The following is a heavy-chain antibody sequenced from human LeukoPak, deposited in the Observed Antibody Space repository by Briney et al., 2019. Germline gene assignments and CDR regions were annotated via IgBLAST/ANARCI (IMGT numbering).Heavy chain of an antibody. D-gene: IGHD3-9*01. CDR3: ARDHYDILTGYSYDAFDI. J-gene: IGHJ3*02. CDR1: GGSLSSHY. Sequence: PSETLSLTCTVSGGSLSSHYWSWIRQPPGKGLEWIGYIYYSGSTNYNPSLKSRVTISVDTSKNQFSLKLSSVTAADTAVYYCARDHYDILTGYSYDAFDIWGQGTMVTVSS. V-gene: IGHV4-59*11. CDR2: IYYSGST.